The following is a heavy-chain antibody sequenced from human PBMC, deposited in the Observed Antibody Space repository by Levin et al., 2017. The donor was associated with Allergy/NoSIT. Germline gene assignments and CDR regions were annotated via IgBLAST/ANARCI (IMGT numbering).Heavy chain of an antibody. Sequence: SCAASGFTFSDYYMSWIRQAPGKGLEWVLFISSSGSTIYYANSVQGRFTISRDNAKNSLYLQMNGLRAEDTAVYYCGRAQFTSGWFWGDGMDVWGQGTTVIVSS. V-gene: IGHV3-11*01. CDR3: GRAQFTSGWFWGDGMDV. CDR2: ISSSGSTI. J-gene: IGHJ6*02. D-gene: IGHD6-19*01. CDR1: GFTFSDYY.